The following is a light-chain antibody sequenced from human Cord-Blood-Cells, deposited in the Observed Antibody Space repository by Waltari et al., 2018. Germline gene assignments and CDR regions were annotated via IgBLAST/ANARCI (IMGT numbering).Light chain of an antibody. CDR2: AAS. Sequence: AIRMTQSPSSLSASTGDRVTITCRASQGISSYLAWYQQKPGKAPKRLIYAASTLQTGVPSRFSGSGSGKDFTLTISCLQSEDFATYCCQQYYSYPWTFGQGTKVEIK. J-gene: IGKJ1*01. CDR1: QGISSY. V-gene: IGKV1-8*01. CDR3: QQYYSYPWT.